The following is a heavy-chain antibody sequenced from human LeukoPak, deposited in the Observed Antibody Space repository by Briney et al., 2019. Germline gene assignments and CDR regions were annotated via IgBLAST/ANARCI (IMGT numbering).Heavy chain of an antibody. CDR1: GYTFTSYD. D-gene: IGHD3-3*01. CDR3: ARSPRITIFGVVIRFDP. J-gene: IGHJ5*02. CDR2: MNPNSGNT. Sequence: GASVKVSCKASGYTFTSYDINWVRQATGQGLEWMGWMNPNSGNTGYAQKFQGRVTMTRNTSISTAYMELSSLRSEDTAVYYCARSPRITIFGVVIRFDPWGQGTPVTVSS. V-gene: IGHV1-8*01.